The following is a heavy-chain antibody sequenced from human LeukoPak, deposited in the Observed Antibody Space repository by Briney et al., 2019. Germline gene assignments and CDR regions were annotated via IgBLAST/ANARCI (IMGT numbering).Heavy chain of an antibody. CDR3: ARGPYENDYVWGSYRSLVYFDY. V-gene: IGHV3-74*01. D-gene: IGHD3-16*02. J-gene: IGHJ4*02. CDR2: INSDGSST. CDR1: GFAFSSYW. Sequence: PGGSLRLSCAASGFAFSSYWMHWVRHAPGKGLVWVSRINSDGSSTSYADSVKGRFTISGDNAKNTLYLQMNSLRAEDTAVYYCARGPYENDYVWGSYRSLVYFDYWGQGTLVTVSS.